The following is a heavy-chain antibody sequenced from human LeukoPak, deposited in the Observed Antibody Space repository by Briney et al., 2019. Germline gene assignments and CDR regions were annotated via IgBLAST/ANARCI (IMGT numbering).Heavy chain of an antibody. D-gene: IGHD1-14*01. V-gene: IGHV3-23*01. CDR2: ISGSGGST. J-gene: IGHJ4*02. CDR1: GFTFSSYA. Sequence: GGSLRLSCAASGFTFSSYAMSWVRQAPGKGLEWVSAISGSGGSTYYADSVKGRFTISRDNSKNTLYLQKNSLRAEDTVVYYCAKEGVAGRHFDYWGQGTLVTVSS. CDR3: AKEGVAGRHFDY.